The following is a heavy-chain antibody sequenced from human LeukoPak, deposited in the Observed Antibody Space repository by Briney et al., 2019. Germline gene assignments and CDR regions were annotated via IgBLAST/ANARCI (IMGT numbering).Heavy chain of an antibody. CDR3: ARGPNKSDGGNSGSAWFDP. J-gene: IGHJ5*02. CDR1: GYTFTTYD. CDR2: MDPNSGNT. V-gene: IGHV1-8*01. D-gene: IGHD4-23*01. Sequence: ASVKVSCKASGYTFTTYDINWVRQATGQGLEWMGWMDPNSGNTGYAQKFQGRVTMTRNTSISTAYMELSSLRSEDTAVYYCARGPNKSDGGNSGSAWFDPWGQGTLVTVSS.